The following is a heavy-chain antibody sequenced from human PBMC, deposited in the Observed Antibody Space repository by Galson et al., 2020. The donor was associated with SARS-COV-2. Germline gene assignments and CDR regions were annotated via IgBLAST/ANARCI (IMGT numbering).Heavy chain of an antibody. CDR2: ISYDGSNK. CDR3: AKTSGPAPGAFDI. CDR1: GFTFSSYG. Sequence: GGSLRLSCAASGFTFSSYGMHWVRQAPGKGLEWVAVISYDGSNKYYADSVKGRFTISRDNSKNTLYLQMNSLRAEDTAVYYCAKTSGPAPGAFDIWGQGTMVTVSS. J-gene: IGHJ3*02. V-gene: IGHV3-30*18.